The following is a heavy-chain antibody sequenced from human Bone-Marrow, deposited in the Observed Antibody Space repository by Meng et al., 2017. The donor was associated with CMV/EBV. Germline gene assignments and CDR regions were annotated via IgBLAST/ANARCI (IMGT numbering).Heavy chain of an antibody. CDR2: ISAGSSII. D-gene: IGHD2-2*02. V-gene: IGHV3-11*04. CDR1: GFTFSDYY. Sequence: GESLKISCAASGFTFSDYYMSWIRQAPGKGLEWVSYISAGSSIIYYADSVKGRFTVSRDNVKNSLYLQMNSLRAEDTAIYYCARGAYCSDSSCYTSLFDFWGQGALVTVSS. CDR3: ARGAYCSDSSCYTSLFDF. J-gene: IGHJ4*02.